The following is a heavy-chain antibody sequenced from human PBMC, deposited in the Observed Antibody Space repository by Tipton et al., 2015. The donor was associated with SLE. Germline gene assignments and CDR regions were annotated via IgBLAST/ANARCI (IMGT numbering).Heavy chain of an antibody. CDR2: ISSNGGST. Sequence: SLRLSCSASGFTFSSYAMHWVRQAPGKGLEYVSAISSNGGSTYYADSVKGRFTISRDNSKNTLYLQMNSLRAEDTAVYYCARARITMVRGVPGFFDYWGQGTLVTVSS. D-gene: IGHD3-10*01. CDR3: ARARITMVRGVPGFFDY. CDR1: GFTFSSYA. J-gene: IGHJ4*02. V-gene: IGHV3-64*04.